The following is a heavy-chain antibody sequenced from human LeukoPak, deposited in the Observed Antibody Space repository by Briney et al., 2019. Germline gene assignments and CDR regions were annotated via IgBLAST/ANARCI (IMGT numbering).Heavy chain of an antibody. CDR3: SRLGGSYYHY. CDR2: IKQDGSEK. Sequence: GGSLRLSCAASGFTFSSYWMSWVRQAPGKGLEWVANIKQDGSEKYYVDSVKGRFTIPRDNAKKSLYLQMNSLRADDTAVYYCSRLGGSYYHYWGQGTLVTVSS. J-gene: IGHJ4*02. CDR1: GFTFSSYW. V-gene: IGHV3-7*01. D-gene: IGHD1-26*01.